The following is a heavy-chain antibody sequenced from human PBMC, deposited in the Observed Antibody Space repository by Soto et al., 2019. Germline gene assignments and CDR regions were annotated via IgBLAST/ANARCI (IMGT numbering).Heavy chain of an antibody. J-gene: IGHJ2*01. V-gene: IGHV3-9*01. Sequence: EMQLVESGGGLVQPGRSLRLSCAASGFTFDDFAMHWGRQAPGKGLEWVSGINWNSGDIDYADSVRGRFTISRDNAKNALYLQMNSLRAEDAALYYCVKDIGASGAYWYFDLWGRGTLVTVSS. D-gene: IGHD2-8*02. CDR3: VKDIGASGAYWYFDL. CDR2: INWNSGDI. CDR1: GFTFDDFA.